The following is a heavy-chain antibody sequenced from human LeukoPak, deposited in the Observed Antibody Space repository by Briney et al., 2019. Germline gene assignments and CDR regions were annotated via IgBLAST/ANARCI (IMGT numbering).Heavy chain of an antibody. CDR2: IIPIFGTA. V-gene: IGHV1-69*13. CDR3: ARDATYQLLYAYY. Sequence: PVKVSCKASGGTFSSYAISWVRQAPGQGLEWMGGIIPIFGTANYAQKFQGRVTITADESTSTAYMELSSLRSEDTAVYYCARDATYQLLYAYYWGQRTLVTVSS. J-gene: IGHJ4*02. CDR1: GGTFSSYA. D-gene: IGHD2-2*02.